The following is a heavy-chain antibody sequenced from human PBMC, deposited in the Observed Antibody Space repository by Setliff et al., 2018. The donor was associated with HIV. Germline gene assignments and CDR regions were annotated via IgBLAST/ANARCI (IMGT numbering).Heavy chain of an antibody. CDR1: GYTFTNSF. Sequence: ASVKVSCKASGYTFTNSFMHWVRQAPGQGLEWMGIINPSDGATTYAQKFEDRVTMTRDTSTNTVYMELSSLRSEDTAVYFCAREYHIPAADTRVGDYFDYWGQGTLVTVSS. J-gene: IGHJ4*02. CDR2: INPSDGAT. D-gene: IGHD6-25*01. CDR3: AREYHIPAADTRVGDYFDY. V-gene: IGHV1-46*01.